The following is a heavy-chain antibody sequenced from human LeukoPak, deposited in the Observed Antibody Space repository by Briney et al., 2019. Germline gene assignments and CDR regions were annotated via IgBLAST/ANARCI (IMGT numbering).Heavy chain of an antibody. CDR2: ISSSSSYI. D-gene: IGHD5/OR15-5a*01. V-gene: IGHV3-21*01. CDR3: ARVLGRRGYSVHNWFDP. J-gene: IGHJ5*02. Sequence: PGGSLRLSCAASGFTFSSYSMNWVRQAPGKGLEWVSSISSSSSYIYYADSVKGRFTISRENAKNSLYLKMNSLRAEGTAVYYCARVLGRRGYSVHNWFDPWGQGTLVTVSS. CDR1: GFTFSSYS.